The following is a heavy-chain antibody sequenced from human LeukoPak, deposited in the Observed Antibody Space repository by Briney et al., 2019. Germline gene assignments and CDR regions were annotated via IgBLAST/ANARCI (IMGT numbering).Heavy chain of an antibody. CDR2: ISWNSGSI. J-gene: IGHJ4*02. CDR1: GFSFDDYA. CDR3: ANDIGWGPEGYIDY. D-gene: IGHD3-16*01. V-gene: IGHV3-9*03. Sequence: GRSLRLSCAASGFSFDDYAMHWVRQAPGKGLEWVAGISWNSGSIGYADSVKGRFTISRDNAKNSLYLQMNRLRAEGMALYYCANDIGWGPEGYIDYWGQGTLVTVSS.